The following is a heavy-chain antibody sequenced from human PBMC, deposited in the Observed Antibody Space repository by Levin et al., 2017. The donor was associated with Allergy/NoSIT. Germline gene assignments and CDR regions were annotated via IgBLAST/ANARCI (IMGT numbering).Heavy chain of an antibody. D-gene: IGHD3-22*01. J-gene: IGHJ4*02. Sequence: PGESLKISCKASGYTFTSYGISWVRQAPGQGLEWMGWISAYNGNTNYAQKLQGRVTMTTDTSTSTAYMELRSLRSDDTAVYYCAREVGYYYDSSGYPTPYFDYWGQGTLVTVSS. V-gene: IGHV1-18*01. CDR3: AREVGYYYDSSGYPTPYFDY. CDR2: ISAYNGNT. CDR1: GYTFTSYG.